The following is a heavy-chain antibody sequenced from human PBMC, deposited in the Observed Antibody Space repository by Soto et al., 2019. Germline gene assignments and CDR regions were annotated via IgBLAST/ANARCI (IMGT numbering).Heavy chain of an antibody. CDR2: ISASGVYI. Sequence: PGGSLRLSCAASGFTFSTYSMNWVRQAPGKGLEWVSSISASGVYIYYADSLKGRFTVSRDNAKNSLYLQMDSLRAEDTALYYCARDTVDSFLAGMDVRGQGTTVTVSS. V-gene: IGHV3-21*01. CDR3: ARDTVDSFLAGMDV. D-gene: IGHD3-9*01. J-gene: IGHJ6*02. CDR1: GFTFSTYS.